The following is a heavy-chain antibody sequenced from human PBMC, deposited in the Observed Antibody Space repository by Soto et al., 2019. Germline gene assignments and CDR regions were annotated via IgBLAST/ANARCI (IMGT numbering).Heavy chain of an antibody. Sequence: ASVKVSCKASGYTFTSYDINWVRQATGQGLEWMGWMNPNSGNTGYAQKFQGRVTMTRNTSISTAYMELSSLRSEDTAVYYCARGRGSSGWYFPLPQYYYYYYMDVWGKGTTVTVSS. CDR1: GYTFTSYD. J-gene: IGHJ6*03. D-gene: IGHD6-19*01. V-gene: IGHV1-8*01. CDR3: ARGRGSSGWYFPLPQYYYYYYMDV. CDR2: MNPNSGNT.